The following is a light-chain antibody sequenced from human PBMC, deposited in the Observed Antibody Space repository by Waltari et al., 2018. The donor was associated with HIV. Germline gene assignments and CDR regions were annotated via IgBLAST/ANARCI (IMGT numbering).Light chain of an antibody. CDR1: QSVSSHY. V-gene: IGKV3-20*01. CDR3: QKYGSSPLFT. Sequence: EIVLTQSPGTLSLSPGERATLSCRASQSVSSHYLAWYQQKPGQAPRLLIYGASSRATGIPDRFSGSGSGTDFTLTISRLEPEDFAVYYCQKYGSSPLFTFGPGTKVDVK. CDR2: GAS. J-gene: IGKJ3*01.